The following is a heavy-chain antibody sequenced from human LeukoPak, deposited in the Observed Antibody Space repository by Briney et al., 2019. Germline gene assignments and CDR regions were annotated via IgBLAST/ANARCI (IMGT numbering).Heavy chain of an antibody. CDR3: ARHARPQYSFGSRSRFDY. D-gene: IGHD5-18*01. J-gene: IGHJ4*02. V-gene: IGHV4-39*01. Sequence: SETLSLTCAVYGGSFSGYYWGWIRQPPGKGLEWIGSIYYSGSTYYNPTLKSRVTISVDTSKNQFSLKLSSVTAADTAVYYCARHARPQYSFGSRSRFDYWGQGTLVTVSS. CDR1: GGSFSGYY. CDR2: IYYSGST.